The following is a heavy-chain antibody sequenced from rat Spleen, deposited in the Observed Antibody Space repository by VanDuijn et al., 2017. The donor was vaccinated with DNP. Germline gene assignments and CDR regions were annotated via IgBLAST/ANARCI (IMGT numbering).Heavy chain of an antibody. CDR3: TTHVYYGY. CDR2: ITNSGGST. CDR1: GFTFSDYN. D-gene: IGHD1-6*01. J-gene: IGHJ2*01. V-gene: IGHV5-20*01. Sequence: EVQLVESGGGLVQPGRSLKLSCAASGFTFSDYNMAWVRQAPTKGLEWVASITNSGGSTYYRDSVKGRFTISRDNAKSTLYLQMDSLRSEDTATYYCTTHVYYGYWGQGVMVTVSS.